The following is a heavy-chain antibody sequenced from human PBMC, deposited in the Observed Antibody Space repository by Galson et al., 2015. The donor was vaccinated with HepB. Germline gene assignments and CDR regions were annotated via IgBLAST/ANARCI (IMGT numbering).Heavy chain of an antibody. J-gene: IGHJ3*02. V-gene: IGHV3-48*02. D-gene: IGHD1-26*01. CDR3: TRKWAFDI. Sequence: SLRLSCAASGFTLSNYSMNWVRQAPGKGLEWLPYITSSSSNIYYADSVKGRLTISRDNAKKSLYLEMTSLRDEDTAVYYCTRKWAFDIWGQGTMVTVS. CDR2: ITSSSSNI. CDR1: GFTLSNYS.